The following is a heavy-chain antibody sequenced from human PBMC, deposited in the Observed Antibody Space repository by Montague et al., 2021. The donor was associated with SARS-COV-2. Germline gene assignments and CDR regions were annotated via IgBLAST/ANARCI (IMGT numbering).Heavy chain of an antibody. CDR3: ARGREYSSSAGFDY. V-gene: IGHV4-59*01. D-gene: IGHD6-6*01. J-gene: IGHJ4*02. CDR2: INYSGST. Sequence: SETLSLTCTVSGGSISGYGWSWIRQPPGKGLEWIGYINYSGSTNYNPSLKSRVTISVDTSKNRFSLKLSSVTAADTAVYYCARGREYSSSAGFDYWGPGTLVTVSS. CDR1: GGSISGYG.